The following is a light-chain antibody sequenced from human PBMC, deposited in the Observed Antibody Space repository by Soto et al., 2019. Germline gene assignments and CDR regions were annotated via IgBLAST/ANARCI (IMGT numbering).Light chain of an antibody. CDR2: KAS. CDR1: QSISSW. V-gene: IGKV1-5*03. CDR3: LQYNTYPFT. J-gene: IGKJ3*01. Sequence: DIQMTQSPSTLSASVGDRVTITCRASQSISSWLAWYQQKPGTAPKSLIYKASSLESGAPSRFSGSGSGTKFTLTITSLQPDDFATYYCLQYNTYPFTFGPGTKVDIK.